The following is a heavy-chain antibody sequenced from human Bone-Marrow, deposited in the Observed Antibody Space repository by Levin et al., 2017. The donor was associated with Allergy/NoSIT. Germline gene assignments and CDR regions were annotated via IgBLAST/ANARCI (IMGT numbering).Heavy chain of an antibody. CDR2: IWYDGSNK. V-gene: IGHV3-33*01. Sequence: GGSLRLSCAASEFNFNSYAMHWVRQAPGKGLEWVAVIWYDGSNKYYGDSVKGRFTISRDNSKNTVYLQMSSLRAADTAIYYCGRDPPHSGFAMDVWGQGTTVIVSS. D-gene: IGHD3-10*01. J-gene: IGHJ6*02. CDR3: GRDPPHSGFAMDV. CDR1: EFNFNSYA.